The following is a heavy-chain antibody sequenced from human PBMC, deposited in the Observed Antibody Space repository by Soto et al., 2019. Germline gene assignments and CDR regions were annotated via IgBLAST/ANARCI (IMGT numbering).Heavy chain of an antibody. Sequence: QVQLQESGPGLVKPSQTLSLTCTVSGGSIRSGGYYWSWIRQHPGKGLEWIGYIYNSGSTYYSPSLRSRVIISADTSENRFSLKLTSVTAADTAVYYCARPSDMTTLNPFDIWGQGTMVTLSS. CDR2: IYNSGST. J-gene: IGHJ3*02. CDR1: GGSIRSGGYY. V-gene: IGHV4-31*03. CDR3: ARPSDMTTLNPFDI. D-gene: IGHD4-17*01.